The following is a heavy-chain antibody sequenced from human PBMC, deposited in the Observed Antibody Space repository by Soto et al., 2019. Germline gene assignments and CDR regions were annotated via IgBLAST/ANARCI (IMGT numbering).Heavy chain of an antibody. CDR1: GGSFSGYY. CDR3: ARHGGYYFDS. D-gene: IGHD3-16*01. Sequence: QVQPQQWGAGLLKPSETLSVTCAVYGGSFSGYYWSWIRQPPGKGLEWIGEIGHGGGTVYNPSLESRVTISEDSSNNQFSLKLNSVTAADTGVYYCARHGGYYFDSWGQGAPVTVSS. CDR2: IGHGGGT. J-gene: IGHJ4*02. V-gene: IGHV4-34*01.